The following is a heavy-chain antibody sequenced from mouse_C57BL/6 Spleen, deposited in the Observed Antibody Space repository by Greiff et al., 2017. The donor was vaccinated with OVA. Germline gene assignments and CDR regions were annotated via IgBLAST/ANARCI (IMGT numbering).Heavy chain of an antibody. V-gene: IGHV1-80*01. D-gene: IGHD2-3*01. CDR3: ARGGYDGSSYFDD. Sequence: QVQLQQSGAELVKPGASVKISCKASSYAFSSYWMNWVKQRPGKGLEWIGQIYPGDGDTNYNGKFKGKATLTADKSSSTAYMQLSSLTSEDSAVYFCARGGYDGSSYFDDWGQGTTLTVSS. CDR2: IYPGDGDT. CDR1: SYAFSSYW. J-gene: IGHJ2*01.